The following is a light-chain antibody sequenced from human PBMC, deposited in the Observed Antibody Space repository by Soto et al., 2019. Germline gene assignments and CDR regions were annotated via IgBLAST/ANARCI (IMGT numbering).Light chain of an antibody. V-gene: IGLV2-11*01. CDR1: SSDVGNYIY. J-gene: IGLJ2*01. CDR3: CSYVGSYSLV. Sequence: QSVLTQPRSVSGSPGQSVTISCTGTSSDVGNYIYVSWYQQHPGKAPKLMIYDVSKRPSGVPDRFSGSKSGNTASLTISGLQAEDEAEYYCCSYVGSYSLVFGGGTKVTVL. CDR2: DVS.